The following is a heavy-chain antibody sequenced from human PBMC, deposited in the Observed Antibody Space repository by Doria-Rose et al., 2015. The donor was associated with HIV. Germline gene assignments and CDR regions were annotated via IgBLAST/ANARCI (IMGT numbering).Heavy chain of an antibody. J-gene: IGHJ4*02. CDR2: IFSDDER. V-gene: IGHV2-26*01. Sequence: ESGPVLVKPTETLTLTCTVSGVSISSPGMGVSWIRQPPGKALEWPANIFSDDERSYKTSLKSRLTISRGTSKSQVVLTMTDMDPVDTATYYCARIKSSRWYHKYYFDFWGQGTLVIVSA. D-gene: IGHD6-13*01. CDR3: ARIKSSRWYHKYYFDF. CDR1: GVSISSPGMG.